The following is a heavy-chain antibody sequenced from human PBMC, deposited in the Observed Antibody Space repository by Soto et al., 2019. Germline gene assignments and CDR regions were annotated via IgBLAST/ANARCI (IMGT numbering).Heavy chain of an antibody. V-gene: IGHV1-24*01. D-gene: IGHD1-1*01. Sequence: LSSEVCGDTLTELSMCSLRQSNGKGLEWMGGFDPEDGETIYAQKFQGRVTMTEDTSTDTAYMELSSLRSEDTAVYYCATGDRYNWNDKDRSWSALWGKGTLVTVSS. CDR3: ATGDRYNWNDKDRSWSAL. CDR1: GDTLTELS. J-gene: IGHJ4*02. CDR2: FDPEDGET.